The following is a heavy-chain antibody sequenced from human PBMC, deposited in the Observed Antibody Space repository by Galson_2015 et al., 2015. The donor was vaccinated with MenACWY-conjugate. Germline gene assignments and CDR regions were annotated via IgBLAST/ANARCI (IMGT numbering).Heavy chain of an antibody. CDR3: ARSVGYSSSSSADY. J-gene: IGHJ4*02. D-gene: IGHD6-6*01. CDR2: INHSGST. Sequence: ETLSLTCAVYGGSFSGYYWSWIRQPPGKGLEWIGEINHSGSTNYNPSLKSRVTISVDTSKNQFSLKLSSVTAADTAVYYCARSVGYSSSSSADYWGQGTLVTVSS. CDR1: GGSFSGYY. V-gene: IGHV4-34*01.